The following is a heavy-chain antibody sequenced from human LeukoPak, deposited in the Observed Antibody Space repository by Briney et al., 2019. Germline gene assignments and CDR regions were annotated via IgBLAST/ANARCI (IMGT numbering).Heavy chain of an antibody. CDR3: ARCPTYYDFWSGSYYYYGMDV. J-gene: IGHJ6*02. CDR1: GGSISSGDYY. V-gene: IGHV4-30-4*01. D-gene: IGHD3-3*01. CDR2: IYYSGST. Sequence: PSETLSLTCTVSGGSISSGDYYWSWIRQPPGKGLEWIGYIYYSGSTYYNPSLKSRVTISVDTSKNQFSPKLSSVTAADTAVYYCARCPTYYDFWSGSYYYYGMDVWGQGTTVTVSS.